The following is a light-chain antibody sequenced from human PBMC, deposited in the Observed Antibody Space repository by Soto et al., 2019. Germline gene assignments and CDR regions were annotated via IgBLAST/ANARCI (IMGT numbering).Light chain of an antibody. CDR2: GNI. V-gene: IGLV1-40*01. CDR1: SSNIGAGYD. J-gene: IGLJ3*02. CDR3: QSYDDSLV. Sequence: QSALTQPPSVSGAPGQRVTISCTGSSSNIGAGYDVHWYQHLPGTAPKLLIYGNINRPSGVPDRFSGSKSGASASLAITGLQAEDEAHYYCQSYDDSLVFGGGTQLTVL.